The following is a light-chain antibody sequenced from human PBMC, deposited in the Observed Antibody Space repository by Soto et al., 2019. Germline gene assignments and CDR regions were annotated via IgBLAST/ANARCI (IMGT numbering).Light chain of an antibody. V-gene: IGLV2-14*01. Sequence: QSALTQPASVSGSPGQSITISCTGTSSDVGGYNYVSWYQQHPGKAPKLMIYDVSNRPSGVSNRFSGSKSGNTASLTISGLQADDEADYYCSSYTSSSTRVFGTGNKVTVL. J-gene: IGLJ1*01. CDR1: SSDVGGYNY. CDR2: DVS. CDR3: SSYTSSSTRV.